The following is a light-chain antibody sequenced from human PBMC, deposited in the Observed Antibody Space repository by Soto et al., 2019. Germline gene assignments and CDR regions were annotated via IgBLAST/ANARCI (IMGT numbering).Light chain of an antibody. CDR3: QQSSSTPYT. Sequence: DIQMTQSPSSLSASVGERVTITCRASRTINDFLSWYQQKPGKPPKLLIYGASRLQSGVPSRFTGSVSGTDFLLTISDLQAEDVASYFCQQSSSTPYTFGQATKLELK. V-gene: IGKV1-39*01. CDR2: GAS. J-gene: IGKJ2*01. CDR1: RTINDF.